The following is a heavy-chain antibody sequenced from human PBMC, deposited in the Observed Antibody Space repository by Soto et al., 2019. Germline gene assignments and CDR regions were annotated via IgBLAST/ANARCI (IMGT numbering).Heavy chain of an antibody. CDR3: TRDIGGRGAY. CDR1: GFTFSSYW. Sequence: GGSLRLSCAASGFTFSSYWMHWVRQVPGKGLVWVSRINEYGSVINYADSVKGRFTIFRDNSKNTLYLEMNSLRAEDAAVYYCTRDIGGRGAYWGQGTLVTVSS. V-gene: IGHV3-74*01. D-gene: IGHD3-16*01. CDR2: INEYGSVI. J-gene: IGHJ4*02.